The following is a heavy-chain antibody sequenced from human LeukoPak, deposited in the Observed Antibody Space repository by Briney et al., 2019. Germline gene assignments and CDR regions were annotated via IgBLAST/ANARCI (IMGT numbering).Heavy chain of an antibody. CDR3: ARLYYYASSGYDALDI. J-gene: IGHJ3*02. CDR2: MDGSSGKT. Sequence: ASVKVSCKTSGYTFTSYDINWVRQATGQGLEWMGGMDGSSGKTANAQKFLGRVTITRNTSISTAYMELSSLTSEDTAVYYCARLYYYASSGYDALDIWGQGTMVTVSS. V-gene: IGHV1-8*01. D-gene: IGHD3-22*01. CDR1: GYTFTSYD.